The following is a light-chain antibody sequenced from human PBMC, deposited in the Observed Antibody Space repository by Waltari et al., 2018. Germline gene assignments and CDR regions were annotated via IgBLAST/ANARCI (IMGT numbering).Light chain of an antibody. CDR2: YDS. V-gene: IGLV3-21*04. CDR1: NIAATN. Sequence: SYVLTQAPSVSVAPGETARITCGGNNIAATNVHWYQQKPGQAPVLVIFYDSDRPSGIPERFSGSNSGNTATLTISRAEAGDEADYYCQVWDTSIDLSVFGTGTKVTVL. J-gene: IGLJ1*01. CDR3: QVWDTSIDLSV.